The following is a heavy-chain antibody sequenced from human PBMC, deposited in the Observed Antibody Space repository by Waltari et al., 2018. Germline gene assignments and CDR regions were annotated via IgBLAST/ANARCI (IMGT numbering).Heavy chain of an antibody. J-gene: IGHJ5*02. D-gene: IGHD3-3*01. CDR2: IYTSGDT. CDR1: GGSIHSEFYY. CDR3: ARDLRHPSYYDFSFDT. V-gene: IGHV4-61*02. Sequence: VELQESGPGLVKPSQTLSLTRSVSGGSIHSEFYYWNWIRQPAGKGLEWIGRIYTSGDTNYNPSLKTRVSISVDTSRNQFSLKLTSVTAADTAVYYCARDLRHPSYYDFSFDTWGQGSLVTVSS.